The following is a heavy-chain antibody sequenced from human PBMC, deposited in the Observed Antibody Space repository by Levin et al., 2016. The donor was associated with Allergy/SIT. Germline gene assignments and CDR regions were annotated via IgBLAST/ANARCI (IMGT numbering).Heavy chain of an antibody. CDR3: ATETGFRGAHDY. CDR2: IWNTGSNR. Sequence: GESLKISCAASGFTFSSYGMHWVRQAPGKGLEWVSFIWNTGSNRFYADSVKGRFAISRDNSKNTMYMQMDSLRVEDTAVYFCATETGFRGAHDYWGQGTLVTVSS. CDR1: GFTFSSYG. J-gene: IGHJ4*02. D-gene: IGHD3-10*01. V-gene: IGHV3-30*02.